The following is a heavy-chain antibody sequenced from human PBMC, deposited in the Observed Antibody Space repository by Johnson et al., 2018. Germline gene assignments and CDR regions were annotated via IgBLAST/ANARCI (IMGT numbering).Heavy chain of an antibody. Sequence: QVQLVQSGGGLVQPGGSLRLSCAASGFTFSDYYMSWIRQAPGKGLEWVSYISSSGSTIYYEDSVKGRFTIPRDNANNSLYLQMKSLRAEDTALYYCASLGHCTIGVCPRRSPAFYIWGQGTMVTVSS. CDR3: ASLGHCTIGVCPRRSPAFYI. CDR2: ISSSGSTI. CDR1: GFTFSDYY. D-gene: IGHD2-8*01. V-gene: IGHV3-11*01. J-gene: IGHJ3*02.